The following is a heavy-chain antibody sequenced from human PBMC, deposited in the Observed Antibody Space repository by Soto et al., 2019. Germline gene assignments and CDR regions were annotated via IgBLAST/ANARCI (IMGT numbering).Heavy chain of an antibody. CDR2: ISAYNGNT. J-gene: IGHJ6*02. CDR3: ARVPRYYDILTGYYSDYYYGMDV. V-gene: IGHV1-18*01. Sequence: ASVKVSCKASGYTFTSYGISWVRQAPGQGLEWMGWISAYNGNTNYAQKLQGRVTMTTDTSTSTAYMELRSLRSDDTAVYYCARVPRYYDILTGYYSDYYYGMDVWGQ. CDR1: GYTFTSYG. D-gene: IGHD3-9*01.